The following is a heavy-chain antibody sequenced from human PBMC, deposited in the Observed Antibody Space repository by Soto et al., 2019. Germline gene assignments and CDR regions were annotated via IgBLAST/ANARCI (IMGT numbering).Heavy chain of an antibody. J-gene: IGHJ5*02. V-gene: IGHV4-59*01. CDR2: IFYSGST. CDR3: ARETPTYYGSGSYPSWFDP. D-gene: IGHD3-10*01. Sequence: SETLSLTCTVSGGSISNYYWSWIRQPPGKGLEWIGYIFYSGSTNYNPSLKSRVTISLDKSKNQFSLKLSSVTAADTAVYFCARETPTYYGSGSYPSWFDPWGQGTQVTVSS. CDR1: GGSISNYY.